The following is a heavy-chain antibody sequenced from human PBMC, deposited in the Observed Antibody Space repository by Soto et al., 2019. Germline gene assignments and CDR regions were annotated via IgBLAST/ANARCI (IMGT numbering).Heavy chain of an antibody. Sequence: PSETLSLTCAVYGGSFSGYYWSWIRQPPGKGLEWIGEINHSGSTNYNPSLKSRVTISVDTSKNQFSLKLSSVTAADTAVYYCVRADQAAAGIWFDPWGQGTLVTVPQ. V-gene: IGHV4-34*01. CDR1: GGSFSGYY. J-gene: IGHJ5*02. CDR2: INHSGST. CDR3: VRADQAAAGIWFDP. D-gene: IGHD6-13*01.